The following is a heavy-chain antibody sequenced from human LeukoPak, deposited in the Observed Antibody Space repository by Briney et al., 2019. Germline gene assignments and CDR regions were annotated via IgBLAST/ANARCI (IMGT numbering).Heavy chain of an antibody. CDR3: ARELDSNGGWFDP. J-gene: IGHJ5*02. CDR2: VYYSGST. D-gene: IGHD6-25*01. V-gene: IGHV4-59*01. CDR1: GDSISDYY. Sequence: SETLSLTCTVSGDSISDYYWSWIRQSPGKGLEWIGEVYYSGSTHYNPSLKSRVTISVDTSKNQFSLRLTSVTAADTAIYYCARELDSNGGWFDPWGQGTLVTVPS.